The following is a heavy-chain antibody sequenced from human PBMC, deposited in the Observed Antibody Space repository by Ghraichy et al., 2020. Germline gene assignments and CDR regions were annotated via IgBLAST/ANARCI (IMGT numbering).Heavy chain of an antibody. V-gene: IGHV3-7*01. CDR2: IKQDGSVK. J-gene: IGHJ4*02. D-gene: IGHD3-10*01. CDR3: ARVRWFGDQIYFDY. Sequence: LSLTCAASGFSFSSYWMTWVRQAPGKGLEWVANIKQDGSVKYYVASVRGRFTISRDNAKNSLYLQMNSLRAEDTAVYYCARVRWFGDQIYFDYWGQGTLVTVSS. CDR1: GFSFSSYW.